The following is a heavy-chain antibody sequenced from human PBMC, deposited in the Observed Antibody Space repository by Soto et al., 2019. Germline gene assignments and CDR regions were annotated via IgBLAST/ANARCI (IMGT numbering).Heavy chain of an antibody. CDR3: ARRWGEGRVDY. CDR2: IYHSGNT. D-gene: IGHD3-10*01. Sequence: QVQLQESGPGLVKPSGTLSLTCAVSGGSISSSNWWSWVRQPPGKGLEWIGEIYHSGNTNYNPSLKRRVTMAVDKSRNQFSLKLSSVTAADMAVYYCARRWGEGRVDYWGQGTLVTVSS. V-gene: IGHV4-4*02. CDR1: GGSISSSNW. J-gene: IGHJ4*02.